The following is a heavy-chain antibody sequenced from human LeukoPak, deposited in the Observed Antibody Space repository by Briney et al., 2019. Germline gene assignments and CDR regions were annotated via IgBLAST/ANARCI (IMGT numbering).Heavy chain of an antibody. D-gene: IGHD7-27*01. Sequence: SLRLSCAGSGFIFNDYAMHWVRQVPGKGLEWVSGISWNSGDLDYADSVKGRFTISRDNAKNSIYLQMNSLRPEDTALYYCVAPSTVPSNWETLEYWGHGTLVTVSS. V-gene: IGHV3-9*01. CDR2: ISWNSGDL. CDR3: VAPSTVPSNWETLEY. J-gene: IGHJ4*01. CDR1: GFIFNDYA.